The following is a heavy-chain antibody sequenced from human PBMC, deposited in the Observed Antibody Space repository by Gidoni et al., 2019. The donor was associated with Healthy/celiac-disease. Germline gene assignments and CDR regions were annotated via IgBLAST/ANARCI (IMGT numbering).Heavy chain of an antibody. Sequence: EVQLVESGGGLVQPGRSLRLSCAASGFTFDDYAMHWVRQAPGKGLEWVSGISWNSGSIGYADSVKGRFTISRDNAKNSLYLQMNSLRAEDTALYYCAKAERYVLWQPFDYWGQGTLVTVSS. D-gene: IGHD3-10*02. CDR2: ISWNSGSI. CDR3: AKAERYVLWQPFDY. J-gene: IGHJ4*02. CDR1: GFTFDDYA. V-gene: IGHV3-9*01.